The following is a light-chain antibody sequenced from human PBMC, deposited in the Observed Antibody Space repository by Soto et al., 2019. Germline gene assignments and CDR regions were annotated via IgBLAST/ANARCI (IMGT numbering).Light chain of an antibody. V-gene: IGKV2-28*01. CDR2: LGS. J-gene: IGKJ4*01. CDR3: MQGLQTPLT. CDR1: QSLLHSSGNNC. Sequence: DIVMTQSPLSLPVTPGEPASISCRSSQSLLHSSGNNCLDWYLQKPGQSPQLLIYLGSNRASGVPERFSGSGSGTDFTLKNSRVEAEDVVVYYCMQGLQTPLTFCGGTKVEIK.